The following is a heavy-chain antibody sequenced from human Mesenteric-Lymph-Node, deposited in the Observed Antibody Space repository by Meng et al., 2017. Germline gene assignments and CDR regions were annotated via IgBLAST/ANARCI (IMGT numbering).Heavy chain of an antibody. D-gene: IGHD6-19*01. CDR1: GGSISSSSYY. CDR2: IYYSGST. Sequence: SETLSLTCTVSGGSISSSSYYWGWIRQPPGKGLEWIGSIYYSGSTYYNPSLKSRVTISVDTSKNQFSLKLSSVTAADTAVYYCASATGYSSGWFDPWGQGTLVTVSS. CDR3: ASATGYSSGWFDP. J-gene: IGHJ5*02. V-gene: IGHV4-39*07.